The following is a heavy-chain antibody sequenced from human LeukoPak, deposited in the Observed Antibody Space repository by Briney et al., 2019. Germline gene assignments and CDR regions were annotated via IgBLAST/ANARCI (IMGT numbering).Heavy chain of an antibody. CDR2: IKSKTDGGTT. V-gene: IGHV3-15*01. CDR1: GFTFSSYG. Sequence: PGGSLRLSCAASGFTFSSYGMHWVRKAPGKGLEWVGRIKSKTDGGTTDYAAPVKGRFTISRDDSKNTLYLQMNSLKTEDTAVYYCTTDVIWFGELLGNFDYWGQGTLVTVSS. D-gene: IGHD3-10*01. J-gene: IGHJ4*02. CDR3: TTDVIWFGELLGNFDY.